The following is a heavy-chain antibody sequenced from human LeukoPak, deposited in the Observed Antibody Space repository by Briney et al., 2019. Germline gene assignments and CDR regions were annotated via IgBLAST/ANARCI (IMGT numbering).Heavy chain of an antibody. J-gene: IGHJ4*02. CDR2: ISYDGSNK. CDR1: GFTFSNYG. Sequence: PGRSLRLSCAASGFTFSNYGMHWVRQAPGKGLEWVAVISYDGSNKYYADSVKGRFTISRDNSKNTLYLQMNSLRAEDTAMYYCARANYGSGSYFDYWGQGTLVTVSS. D-gene: IGHD3-10*01. CDR3: ARANYGSGSYFDY. V-gene: IGHV3-30*03.